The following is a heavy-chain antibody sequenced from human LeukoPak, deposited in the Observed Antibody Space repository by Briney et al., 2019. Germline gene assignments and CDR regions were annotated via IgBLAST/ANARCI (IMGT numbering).Heavy chain of an antibody. CDR2: IYPGDSDT. J-gene: IGHJ4*02. CDR1: GYSFTSYW. CDR3: ATGPYYYDSSGYYDGLDY. V-gene: IGHV5-51*01. D-gene: IGHD3-22*01. Sequence: GESLKISRKGCGYSFTSYWIGWVRQMPGKGLKGMGIIYPGDSDTRYSPSFQGQVTISADKSISTAYLQWSSLKASDTAMYYCATGPYYYDSSGYYDGLDYWGQGTLVTVSS.